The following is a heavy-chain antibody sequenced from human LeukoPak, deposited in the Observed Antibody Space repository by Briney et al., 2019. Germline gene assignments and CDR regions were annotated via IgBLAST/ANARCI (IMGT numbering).Heavy chain of an antibody. CDR3: ARPYDSSGYYIRGAFDI. V-gene: IGHV4-59*02. CDR1: GGSVNSHY. J-gene: IGHJ3*02. Sequence: SETLSLTCTVSGGSVNSHYWRWIRQPPGKGLEWIGYLYFSGSTGYNPSLKSRVSISVETSKNQFSLRLSSVTAADTAVYYCARPYDSSGYYIRGAFDIWGQGAMVTAS. CDR2: LYFSGST. D-gene: IGHD3-22*01.